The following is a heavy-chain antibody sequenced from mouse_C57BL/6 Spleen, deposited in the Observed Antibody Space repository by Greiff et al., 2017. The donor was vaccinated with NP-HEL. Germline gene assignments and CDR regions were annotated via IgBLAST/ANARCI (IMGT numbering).Heavy chain of an antibody. V-gene: IGHV1-53*01. CDR1: GYTFTSYW. CDR2: INPSNGGT. CDR3: ARVSMDYDDAMDY. D-gene: IGHD2-4*01. Sequence: QVQLQQSGTELVKPGASVKLSCKASGYTFTSYWMHWVKQRPGQGLEWIGNINPSNGGTNYNEKFKSKATLTVDKSSSTAYMQLSSLTSEDSAVYYCARVSMDYDDAMDYWGQGTSVTVSS. J-gene: IGHJ4*01.